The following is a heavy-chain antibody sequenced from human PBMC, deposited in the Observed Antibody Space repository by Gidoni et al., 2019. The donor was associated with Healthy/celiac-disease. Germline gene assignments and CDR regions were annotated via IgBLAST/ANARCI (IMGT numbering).Heavy chain of an antibody. V-gene: IGHV3-30-3*01. Sequence: QVQLVESGGGVVQPGRSLRLSCAASGFTFSSYAMHWVRQAPGKGLEWVAVISYDGSNKYYADSVKGRFTISRDNSKNTLYLQMNSLRAEDTAVYYCARDTGIAAAGNFDYWGQGTLVTVSS. CDR2: ISYDGSNK. J-gene: IGHJ4*02. D-gene: IGHD6-13*01. CDR1: GFTFSSYA. CDR3: ARDTGIAAAGNFDY.